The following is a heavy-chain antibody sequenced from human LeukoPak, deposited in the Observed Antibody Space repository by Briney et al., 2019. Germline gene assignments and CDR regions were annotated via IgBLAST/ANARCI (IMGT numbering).Heavy chain of an antibody. D-gene: IGHD3-22*01. CDR1: GFTFSSYA. J-gene: IGHJ3*02. CDR2: ISGSGGST. Sequence: PGGSLRLSCAASGFTFSSYAMSWVRQAPGKGLEWVSAISGSGGSTYYADSVKGRFTISRDNSKNTLYLQMNSLRAEDTAVYYCARDYYDSSGYYYKGFGAFDIWGQGTMVTVSS. V-gene: IGHV3-23*01. CDR3: ARDYYDSSGYYYKGFGAFDI.